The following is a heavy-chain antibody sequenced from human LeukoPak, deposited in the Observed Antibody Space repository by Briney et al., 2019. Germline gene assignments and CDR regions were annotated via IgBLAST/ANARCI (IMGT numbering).Heavy chain of an antibody. CDR3: AKVHVLRYFDWLPDGAFDI. CDR2: INPNSGGT. D-gene: IGHD3-9*01. Sequence: ASVKVSCKASGYTFTGYYMHWVRQASGQGLEWMGWINPNSGGTNYAQKFQGRVTMTRDTSISTAYMELSRLRSDDTAVYYCAKVHVLRYFDWLPDGAFDIWGQGTMVTVSS. J-gene: IGHJ3*02. V-gene: IGHV1-2*02. CDR1: GYTFTGYY.